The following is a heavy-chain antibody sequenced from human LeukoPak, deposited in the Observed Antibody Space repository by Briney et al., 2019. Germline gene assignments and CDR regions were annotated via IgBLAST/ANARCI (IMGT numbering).Heavy chain of an antibody. CDR3: AKDLGSSGWYRRSRGFDY. V-gene: IGHV3-30*18. D-gene: IGHD6-19*01. Sequence: GGSLRLSCAASGFTFSRHGMHWVRQAPGKGLEWVAVISYDGSNKYYADSVKGRFTISRDNAKNLLYLQINSLRAEDTAVYYCAKDLGSSGWYRRSRGFDYWGQGTLVTVSS. J-gene: IGHJ4*02. CDR1: GFTFSRHG. CDR2: ISYDGSNK.